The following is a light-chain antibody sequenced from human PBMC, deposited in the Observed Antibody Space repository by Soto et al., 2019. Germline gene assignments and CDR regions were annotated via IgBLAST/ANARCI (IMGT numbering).Light chain of an antibody. CDR2: KAS. CDR1: QSIDSW. J-gene: IGKJ1*01. Sequence: DIQMTQSPSTLSASVGDRVTITCRASQSIDSWLAWYQQKPGKAPNLLIYKASSLESGVPSRFSGSGSGTEFTLTISSLQPDAFATYYCQQYNSYSAGTFGQGTKVEIK. V-gene: IGKV1-5*03. CDR3: QQYNSYSAGT.